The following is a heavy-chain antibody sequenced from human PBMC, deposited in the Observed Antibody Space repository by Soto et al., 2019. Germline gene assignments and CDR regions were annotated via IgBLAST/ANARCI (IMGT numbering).Heavy chain of an antibody. CDR3: AQAGRVRGSWDY. V-gene: IGHV2-5*02. CDR2: IYWDDDK. Sequence: QITLKESGPTLVKPTQTLTLTCTFSGFSLSTTGVTVGWIRQPPGEALEWLALIYWDDDKRYSPSLNSRLTITRTSSKTQVVLTMTNMDPVDTATYYCAQAGRVRGSWDYWGQGTLVTVSP. J-gene: IGHJ4*02. D-gene: IGHD3-10*01. CDR1: GFSLSTTGVT.